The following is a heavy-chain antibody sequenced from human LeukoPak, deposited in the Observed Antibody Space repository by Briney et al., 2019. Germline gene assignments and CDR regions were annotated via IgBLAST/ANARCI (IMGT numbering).Heavy chain of an antibody. CDR1: GESISNYY. CDR3: VRSGGGV. CDR2: IYHSGST. J-gene: IGHJ4*02. D-gene: IGHD1-1*01. Sequence: PSETLSLTCTVSGESISNYYWSWIRQPPGKGLEWIGYIYHSGSTNYNPSLKSRVTISVDTSKNQFSLKLTSVTAADTAVYYCVRSGGGVWGPGTLVTLSS. V-gene: IGHV4-59*01.